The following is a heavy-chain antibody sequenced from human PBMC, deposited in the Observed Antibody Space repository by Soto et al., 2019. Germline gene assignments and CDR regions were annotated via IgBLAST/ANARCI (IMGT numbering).Heavy chain of an antibody. CDR3: ARDRGRYYGSGSYLRNWFDP. V-gene: IGHV1-2*04. CDR2: MNPNSGGT. Sequence: GSVKVCFKASGYPFTVEYCHLVRQAPGQGPERMGWMNPNSGGTNYAQKFQGWVTMTRDTSISTAYMELSRLRSDDTAVYYCARDRGRYYGSGSYLRNWFDPWGQGTMVTGSS. J-gene: IGHJ5*02. D-gene: IGHD3-10*01. CDR1: GYPFTVEY.